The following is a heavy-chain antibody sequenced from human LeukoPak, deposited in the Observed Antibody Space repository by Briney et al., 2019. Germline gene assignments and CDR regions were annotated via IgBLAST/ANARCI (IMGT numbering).Heavy chain of an antibody. V-gene: IGHV3-64*01. D-gene: IGHD5-18*01. CDR2: ISSDGGST. J-gene: IGHJ4*02. Sequence: PGGSLRLSCAASGFTFTTYRMHWLRQARGKGLEYVSDISSDGGSTYYANSVTGRFTISRDNSKNTLYLQMGSLRGEDMAVYSCAREEVELWSGFGYWGQGTLVTVSS. CDR1: GFTFTTYR. CDR3: AREEVELWSGFGY.